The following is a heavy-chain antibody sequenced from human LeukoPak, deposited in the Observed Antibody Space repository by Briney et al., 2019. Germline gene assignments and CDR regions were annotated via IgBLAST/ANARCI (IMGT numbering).Heavy chain of an antibody. CDR3: AREGNSGSLDY. D-gene: IGHD3-22*01. CDR2: IYTSGST. Sequence: SETLSLTCSVSGGSISSGTYYWSWIRQPAGRGLEWIGRIYTSGSTNYNPSLKSRVTISLETPKNQFSLKLSSVTAADTAVYYCAREGNSGSLDYWGQGTLVTVSS. V-gene: IGHV4-61*02. CDR1: GGSISSGTYY. J-gene: IGHJ4*02.